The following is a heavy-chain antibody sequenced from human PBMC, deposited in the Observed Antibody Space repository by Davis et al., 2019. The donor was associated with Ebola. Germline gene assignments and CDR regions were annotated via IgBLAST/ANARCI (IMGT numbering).Heavy chain of an antibody. V-gene: IGHV3-7*03. J-gene: IGHJ4*02. CDR2: INQDGSDQ. D-gene: IGHD1-14*01. CDR1: GFSFRSYW. CDR3: SRLRRAEAENY. Sequence: GGSLRLSCAASGFSFRSYWLSWVRQAPGKGLEWVANINQDGSDQQYVGSVKGRFTVSRDNAKNSLYLQLNSLRAEDTAMYYCSRLRRAEAENYWGQGTLVTVSS.